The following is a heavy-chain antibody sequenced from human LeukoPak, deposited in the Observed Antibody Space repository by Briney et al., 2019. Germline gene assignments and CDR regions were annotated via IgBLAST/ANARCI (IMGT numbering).Heavy chain of an antibody. CDR2: INPNSGGT. CDR3: ARERYCSSTSGKCVGYYGMDV. CDR1: GYTFTGYY. D-gene: IGHD2-2*01. V-gene: IGHV1-2*02. Sequence: ASVKVSCKASGYTFTGYYMHWVRPAPGQGLEWMGWINPNSGGTNYAQKFQGRVTMTRDTSISTAYMELSRLRSDDTAVYYCARERYCSSTSGKCVGYYGMDVWGQGTTVTVSS. J-gene: IGHJ6*02.